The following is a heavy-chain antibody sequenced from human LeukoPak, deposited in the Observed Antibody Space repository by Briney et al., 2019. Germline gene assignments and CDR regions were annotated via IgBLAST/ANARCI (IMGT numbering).Heavy chain of an antibody. D-gene: IGHD3-22*01. Sequence: GGSLRLSCAASGFTFSSYAMSWVRQAPGKGLELVSGISGSGDTTYYADSVKGRFTISRDNSKNTLYLQLNSLRAEDRAIYYCAKDLTYDYDSTGCYFDYWGQGTLVTVSS. CDR3: AKDLTYDYDSTGCYFDY. CDR2: ISGSGDTT. V-gene: IGHV3-23*01. J-gene: IGHJ4*02. CDR1: GFTFSSYA.